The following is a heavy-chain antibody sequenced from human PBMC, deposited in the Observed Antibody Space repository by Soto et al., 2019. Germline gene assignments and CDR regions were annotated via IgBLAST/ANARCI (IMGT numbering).Heavy chain of an antibody. Sequence: GGSLRLSCAASGFTFSSYWMHWVRQAPGKGLVWVSRINSDGSSTSYADSVKGRFTISRDNAKNTLYLQMNSLRAEDTAVYYCAREVSSGWHLLDAFDIWGQGTMVTVSS. CDR2: INSDGSST. CDR1: GFTFSSYW. V-gene: IGHV3-74*01. D-gene: IGHD6-19*01. CDR3: AREVSSGWHLLDAFDI. J-gene: IGHJ3*02.